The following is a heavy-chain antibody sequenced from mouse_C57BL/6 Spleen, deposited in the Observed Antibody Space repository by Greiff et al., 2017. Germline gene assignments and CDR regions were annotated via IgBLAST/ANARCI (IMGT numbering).Heavy chain of an antibody. CDR1: GYTFTSYC. Sequence: QVQLQQPGAELVRPGSSVKLSCTASGYTFTSYCMHWVKQRPIQGLEWIGNIDPSDGDTHYTQKFKDKATLTVDKSSSTAYLQLSRLTSEDSAVYDCARKGPFYYDSSSGCAYGGQGTLVTVSA. D-gene: IGHD1-1*01. J-gene: IGHJ3*01. CDR3: ARKGPFYYDSSSGCAY. CDR2: IDPSDGDT. V-gene: IGHV1-52*01.